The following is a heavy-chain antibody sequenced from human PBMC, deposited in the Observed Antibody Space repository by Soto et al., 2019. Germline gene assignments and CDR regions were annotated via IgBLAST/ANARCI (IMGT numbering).Heavy chain of an antibody. CDR2: IHYSGST. Sequence: SETLSLTCTVSGGSISSSSYYWGWIRQPPGKGLEWIGYIHYSGSTKYNPSLKSRVTISVDTSKNQFSLKLSSVTAADTAVYYCARQDSSSWYWVYGMDVWGQGTTVTVSS. J-gene: IGHJ6*02. V-gene: IGHV4-61*05. D-gene: IGHD6-13*01. CDR3: ARQDSSSWYWVYGMDV. CDR1: GGSISSSSYY.